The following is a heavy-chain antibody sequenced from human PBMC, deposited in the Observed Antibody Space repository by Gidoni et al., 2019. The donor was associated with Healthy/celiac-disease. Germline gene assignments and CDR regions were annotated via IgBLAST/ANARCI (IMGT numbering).Heavy chain of an antibody. Sequence: QVPLVASGGGVVQPGRSLRLSCAASGFTFSSYGMHWVRQAQGKGLEWVAVISYDGSNKYYADSVKGRFTISRDNSKNTLYLQMNSLRAEDTAVYYCAKGPGGVLSWYFDLWGRGTLVTVSS. CDR2: ISYDGSNK. D-gene: IGHD3-16*02. V-gene: IGHV3-30*18. J-gene: IGHJ2*01. CDR3: AKGPGGVLSWYFDL. CDR1: GFTFSSYG.